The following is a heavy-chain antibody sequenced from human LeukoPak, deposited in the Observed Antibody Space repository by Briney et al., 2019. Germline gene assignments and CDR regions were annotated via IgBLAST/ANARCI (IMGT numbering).Heavy chain of an antibody. V-gene: IGHV1-8*01. J-gene: IGHJ4*02. D-gene: IGHD1-26*01. CDR1: GYTFTSYD. CDR3: ARGRGGGATADY. CDR2: MNPNSGNT. Sequence: RASVKVSCKASGYTFTSYDINWVRQATGQGLEWMGWMNPNSGNTGYAQRFQGRVTMTRNTSIITAYMELSSLRSEDTAVYYCARGRGGGATADYWGQGTLVTVSS.